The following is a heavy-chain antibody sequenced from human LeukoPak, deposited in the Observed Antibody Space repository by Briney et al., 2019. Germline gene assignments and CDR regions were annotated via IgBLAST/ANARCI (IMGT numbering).Heavy chain of an antibody. D-gene: IGHD2-15*01. CDR3: AKDVNVVVAATPDY. Sequence: GGSLRLSCAASGFTFSSYAMSWVRQAPGKGLEWVSAISGNGGSTYYADSVKGRFTISRDNSKNTLYLQMNSLRAEDTAVYYCAKDVNVVVAATPDYWGQGTLVTVSS. CDR2: ISGNGGST. J-gene: IGHJ4*02. V-gene: IGHV3-23*01. CDR1: GFTFSSYA.